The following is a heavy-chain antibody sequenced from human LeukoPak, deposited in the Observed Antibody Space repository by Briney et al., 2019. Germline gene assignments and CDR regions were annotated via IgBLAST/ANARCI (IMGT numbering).Heavy chain of an antibody. V-gene: IGHV3-23*01. CDR2: ISGSGGST. J-gene: IGHJ4*02. CDR1: GFSISSYA. Sequence: GGSLRLSCAASGFSISSYAMSWVRQAPGKGLEWVSAISGSGGSTYYADSVKGRFTISRDNSKNTLYLQMNSLRAEDTAVYYCAKVLYYYDSSGYYNGFDYWGQGTLVTVSS. CDR3: AKVLYYYDSSGYYNGFDY. D-gene: IGHD3-22*01.